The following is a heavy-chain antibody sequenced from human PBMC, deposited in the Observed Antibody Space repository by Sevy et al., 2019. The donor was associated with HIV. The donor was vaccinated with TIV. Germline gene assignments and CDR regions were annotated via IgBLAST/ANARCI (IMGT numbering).Heavy chain of an antibody. V-gene: IGHV4-59*01. D-gene: IGHD1-20*01. J-gene: IGHJ4*02. Sequence: SETLSLTCTVSGGSISGYYWSWIQQPPGKGLEWIGYISYSGSTNYNPSLKSRVTISVDTSKNEFSLKLSSVTAADTAVYYCAGSRVITGTFDYWGQGTLVTVSS. CDR1: GGSISGYY. CDR3: AGSRVITGTFDY. CDR2: ISYSGST.